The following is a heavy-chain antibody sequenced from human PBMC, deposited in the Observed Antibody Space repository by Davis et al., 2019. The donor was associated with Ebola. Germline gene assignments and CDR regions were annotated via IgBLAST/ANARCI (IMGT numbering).Heavy chain of an antibody. Sequence: ASVKVSCKASGYTFTSYGISWVRQAPGQGLEWMGWISAYNGNTNYAQKLQGRVTMTTDTSTSTAYMELRSLRSDDTAVYYCARDVMDTRIAAAGTIDYWGQGTLVTVSS. J-gene: IGHJ4*02. CDR1: GYTFTSYG. D-gene: IGHD6-13*01. CDR2: ISAYNGNT. CDR3: ARDVMDTRIAAAGTIDY. V-gene: IGHV1-18*01.